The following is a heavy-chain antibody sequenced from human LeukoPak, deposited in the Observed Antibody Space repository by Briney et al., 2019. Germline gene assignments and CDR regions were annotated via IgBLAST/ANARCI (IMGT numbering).Heavy chain of an antibody. J-gene: IGHJ4*02. D-gene: IGHD3-22*01. CDR2: IYWADDR. CDR3: AHRKNYYDSSVFDN. Sequence: SGPMLVNPTQTLTLTCTFSGFSLNTRGVGVGWIRQPPVRALEWLALIYWADDRRYSPSLKSRLTITKDTSKNQVVPTMTNMDPVDTATYFCAHRKNYYDSSVFDNWGQGTLVTVSS. V-gene: IGHV2-5*02. CDR1: GFSLNTRGVG.